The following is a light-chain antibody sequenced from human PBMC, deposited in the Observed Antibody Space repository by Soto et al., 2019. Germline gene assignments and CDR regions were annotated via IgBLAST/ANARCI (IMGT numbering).Light chain of an antibody. CDR2: KAS. J-gene: IGKJ1*01. CDR1: QSVDTC. Sequence: DIQMTQSPSTLSASVGDRVTITCRASQSVDTCLAWYQQKPGKAPNLLIYKASSLETGVPSRFSGSGSVTEFTLTISSLQPDDFATDYCRQFYRYPWTFGQGTKVEIK. V-gene: IGKV1-5*03. CDR3: RQFYRYPWT.